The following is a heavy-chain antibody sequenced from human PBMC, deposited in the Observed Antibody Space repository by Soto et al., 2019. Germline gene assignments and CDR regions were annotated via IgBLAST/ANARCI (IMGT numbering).Heavy chain of an antibody. J-gene: IGHJ6*03. V-gene: IGHV4-39*01. D-gene: IGHD4-4*01. Sequence: QLQLQESGPGLVKPSETLSLTCTVSGGSISSSSYYWGWIRQPPGKGLEWIGSIYYSGSTYYNPSLRSRATISVDTSKSQFSLQLSSVTAADTAVYYCARPQKDPTPTVYAGNQNYYYYYMDVWGKGTTVTVSS. CDR1: GGSISSSSYY. CDR2: IYYSGST. CDR3: ARPQKDPTPTVYAGNQNYYYYYMDV.